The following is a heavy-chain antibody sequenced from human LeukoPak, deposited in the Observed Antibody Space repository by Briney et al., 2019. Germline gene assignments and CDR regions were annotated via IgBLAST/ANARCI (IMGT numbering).Heavy chain of an antibody. Sequence: EASVKVSCKASGGTFSSYAISWVRQAPGQGLEWMGRIIPIFGTANYAQKFQGRVTITTDESTSTAYMELSSLRSEDTAVYYCARGVGVHYYDSSGYSMGYWGQGTLVTVSS. CDR2: IIPIFGTA. CDR1: GGTFSSYA. J-gene: IGHJ4*02. D-gene: IGHD3-22*01. CDR3: ARGVGVHYYDSSGYSMGY. V-gene: IGHV1-69*05.